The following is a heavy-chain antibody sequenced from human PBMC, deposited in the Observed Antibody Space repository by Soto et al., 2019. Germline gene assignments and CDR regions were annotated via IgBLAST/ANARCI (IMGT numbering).Heavy chain of an antibody. CDR3: ARGISDSSGYYIDY. D-gene: IGHD3-22*01. V-gene: IGHV3-53*01. J-gene: IGHJ4*02. CDR2: IYSGGST. Sequence: GGSLRLSCAASGFTVSSNYMSWVRQAPGKGLEWVSVIYSGGSTYYADSVKGRFTISRDNSKNTLYLQMNSLRAEDTAVYYCARGISDSSGYYIDYWGQGTLVTVSS. CDR1: GFTVSSNY.